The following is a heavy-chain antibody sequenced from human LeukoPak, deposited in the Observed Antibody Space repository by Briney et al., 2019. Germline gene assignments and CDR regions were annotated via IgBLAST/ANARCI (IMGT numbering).Heavy chain of an antibody. J-gene: IGHJ3*02. D-gene: IGHD3-22*01. V-gene: IGHV4-31*02. CDR2: IYYSGST. CDR1: GFTVSDNY. CDR3: ARERSGYYGAFDI. Sequence: LRLSCAASGFTVSDNYMTWVRQHPGKGLEWIGYIYYSGSTYYNPSLKSRVTVSVDTSKNQFSLKLSSVTAADTAVYYCARERSGYYGAFDIWGQGTMVTVSS.